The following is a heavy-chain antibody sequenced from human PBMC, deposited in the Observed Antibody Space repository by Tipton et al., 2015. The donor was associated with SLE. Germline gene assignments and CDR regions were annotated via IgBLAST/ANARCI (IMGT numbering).Heavy chain of an antibody. D-gene: IGHD5/OR15-5a*01. CDR3: ARDRSSVSD. J-gene: IGHJ4*02. Sequence: TLSLTCTVSDGSISVDCCNWIRQPPGKGLEYIGYIHSSGSSDYNPSLNSRVTISLDTSKNQFSLKLTSVTAADTAVYFCARDRSSVSDWGQGTQVIVSP. CDR1: DGSISVDC. V-gene: IGHV4-59*12. CDR2: IHSSGSS.